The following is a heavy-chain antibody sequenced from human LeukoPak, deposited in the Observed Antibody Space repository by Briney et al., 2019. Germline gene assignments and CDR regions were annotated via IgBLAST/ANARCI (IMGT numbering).Heavy chain of an antibody. J-gene: IGHJ1*01. V-gene: IGHV7-4-1*02. CDR3: ARDYTLTVGTTTYFQH. Sequence: ASVKVSCKASGYIFDIYAIIWVRQAPGQGLEFMGWISTNTGNPTYAQGFTGRFVFSLDTSVSTAYLRISSLKAEDSAVYYCARDYTLTVGTTTYFQHWGQGTLVTVSS. CDR2: ISTNTGNP. CDR1: GYIFDIYA. D-gene: IGHD1-26*01.